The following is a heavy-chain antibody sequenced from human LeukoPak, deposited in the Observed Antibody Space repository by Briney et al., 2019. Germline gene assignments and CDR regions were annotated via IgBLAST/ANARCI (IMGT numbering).Heavy chain of an antibody. Sequence: PGGSLRPSCAASGFTFSSYAMSWVRQAPGKGLEWVSAISGSGGSTYYADSVKGRFTISRDNSKNTLYLQMNSLRAEDTAVYYCAKDSGPYSSSWFDYWGQGTLVTVSS. CDR3: AKDSGPYSSSWFDY. V-gene: IGHV3-23*01. CDR1: GFTFSSYA. J-gene: IGHJ4*02. D-gene: IGHD6-13*01. CDR2: ISGSGGST.